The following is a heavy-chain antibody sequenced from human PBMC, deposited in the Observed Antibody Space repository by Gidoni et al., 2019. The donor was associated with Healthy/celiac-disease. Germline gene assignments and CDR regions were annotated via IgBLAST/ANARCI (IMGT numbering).Heavy chain of an antibody. V-gene: IGHV3-9*01. Sequence: EVQLMESGGGLVQPGRSMRLCCSASGFTFSAYAMHWVRQAPGKGLECVSGISWNSGSIGYADSVKGRFTISRDNAKNSLYLQMNSLRAEDTALYYCAKVSVGVGGGDYGIDYCGQGTLVTVSS. CDR2: ISWNSGSI. J-gene: IGHJ4*02. D-gene: IGHD4-17*01. CDR1: GFTFSAYA. CDR3: AKVSVGVGGGDYGIDY.